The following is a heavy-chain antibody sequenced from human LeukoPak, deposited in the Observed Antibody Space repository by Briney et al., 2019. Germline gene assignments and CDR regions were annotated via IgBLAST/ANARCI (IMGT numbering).Heavy chain of an antibody. D-gene: IGHD6-13*01. CDR3: ARDRNDPWHSSSWHYGMDV. Sequence: GGSLRLSCAVSGFTFTSYWMSWVRQAPGKGLEWVANINKDGSDKCYVDSVKGRFTISGDNAKNALYLQMSSLRAEDTAVYYCARDRNDPWHSSSWHYGMDVWGQETTVIVSS. CDR2: INKDGSDK. J-gene: IGHJ6*02. V-gene: IGHV3-7*01. CDR1: GFTFTSYW.